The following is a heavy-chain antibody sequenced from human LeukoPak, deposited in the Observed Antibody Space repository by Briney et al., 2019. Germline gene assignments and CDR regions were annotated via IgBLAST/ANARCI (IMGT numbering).Heavy chain of an antibody. CDR3: ASPPGYSSGWYEGPEYFQH. CDR1: GFTFSSYA. J-gene: IGHJ1*01. V-gene: IGHV3-23*01. Sequence: GGSLRLSCAASGFTFSSYAMSWVRQAPGKGLEWVSATSGSGGSTYYADSVKGRFTISRDNSTNTLYLQMNSLRAEDTAVYYCASPPGYSSGWYEGPEYFQHWGQGTLVTVSS. CDR2: TSGSGGST. D-gene: IGHD6-19*01.